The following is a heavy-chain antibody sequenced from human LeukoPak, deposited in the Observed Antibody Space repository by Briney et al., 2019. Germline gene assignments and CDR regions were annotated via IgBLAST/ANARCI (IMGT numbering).Heavy chain of an antibody. J-gene: IGHJ4*02. D-gene: IGHD3-22*01. CDR2: INPNSGGT. CDR1: GYTFTSYA. V-gene: IGHV1-2*04. CDR3: ARDRRPYYYDSSGYYYEY. Sequence: ASVKVSCKASGYTFTSYAMHWVRQAPGQGLEWMGWINPNSGGTNYAQKFQGWVTMTRDTSISTAYMELSRLRSDDTAVYYCARDRRPYYYDSSGYYYEYWGQGTLVTVSS.